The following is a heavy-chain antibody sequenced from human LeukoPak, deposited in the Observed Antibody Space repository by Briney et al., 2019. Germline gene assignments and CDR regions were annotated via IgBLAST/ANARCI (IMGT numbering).Heavy chain of an antibody. V-gene: IGHV4-4*07. CDR2: IYTSGST. CDR1: GGSISSYY. J-gene: IGHJ4*02. Sequence: SETLSLTCTVSGGSISSYYWSWIRRPAGKGLEWIGRIYTSGSTNYNPSLKSRVTMSVDTSKNQFSLKLSSVTAADTAVYYCARDAIRSSSQFDYWGQGTLVTVSS. CDR3: ARDAIRSSSQFDY. D-gene: IGHD6-13*01.